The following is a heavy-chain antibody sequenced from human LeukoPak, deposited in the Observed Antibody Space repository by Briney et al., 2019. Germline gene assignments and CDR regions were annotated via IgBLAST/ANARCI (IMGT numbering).Heavy chain of an antibody. V-gene: IGHV4-59*01. Sequence: PSETLSLTCTVSGGSISSYYWSWIRVPPGKGLEWIGSVFHRGTTYYNSSPKSRVNISIDTSKNQFSLKLSSVTAADTAVYYCARDVAVAGTSAFDIWGQGTMVTVSS. CDR2: VFHRGTT. CDR1: GGSISSYY. J-gene: IGHJ3*02. CDR3: ARDVAVAGTSAFDI. D-gene: IGHD6-19*01.